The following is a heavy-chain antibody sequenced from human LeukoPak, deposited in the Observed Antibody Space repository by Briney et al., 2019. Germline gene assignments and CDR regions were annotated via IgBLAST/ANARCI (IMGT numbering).Heavy chain of an antibody. J-gene: IGHJ6*01. CDR3: SRDMHYYVAIDV. D-gene: IGHD3-10*02. Sequence: GGSLRLSCEDSVFTFSAYAITWVRQAPGKGLEWVSSIGSDNKPHYSESVKGRFAISRDNSKSMLFLQLNSLRAEDTALYYCSRDMHYYVAIDVWGQGTTVTVSS. CDR2: IGSDNKP. V-gene: IGHV3-23*01. CDR1: VFTFSAYA.